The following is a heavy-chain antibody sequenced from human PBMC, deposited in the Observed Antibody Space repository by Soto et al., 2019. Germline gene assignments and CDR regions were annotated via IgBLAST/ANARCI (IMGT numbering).Heavy chain of an antibody. J-gene: IGHJ4*02. CDR3: AREGTSLAEIDY. CDR1: GFTFSGYG. V-gene: IGHV3-33*01. CDR2: IWNDASKD. Sequence: QVQLVQSGGGVVQSGRSLRLACAASGFTFSGYGMHWVRQAPGKGLEWVAVIWNDASKDDYADSVRGRFIIYRDNSKNILHLLMNILSAEDTAVYYCAREGTSLAEIDYWGQGTLVTVSS.